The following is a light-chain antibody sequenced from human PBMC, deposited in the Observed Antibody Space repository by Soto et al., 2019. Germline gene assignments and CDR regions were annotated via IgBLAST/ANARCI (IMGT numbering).Light chain of an antibody. CDR3: GADHGSGSNFVRV. V-gene: IGLV9-49*01. J-gene: IGLJ1*01. CDR2: VGTGGIVG. Sequence: QSVLTQPPSASASLGASVTLTCNLSSGYSNYKVDWYQQRPGKGPRFVMRVGTGGIVGSKGDGIPDRFSVLGSGLNRYLTIKNIQEEDKSDYHCGADHGSGSNFVRVFGTGTKVTVL. CDR1: SGYSNYK.